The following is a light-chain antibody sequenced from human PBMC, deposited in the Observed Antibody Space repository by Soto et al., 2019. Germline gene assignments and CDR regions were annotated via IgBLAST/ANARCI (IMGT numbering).Light chain of an antibody. CDR2: DVS. V-gene: IGKV3-20*01. CDR1: QSVSSNY. J-gene: IGKJ1*01. Sequence: EIVLTQSPGTLSLSPGERASLSCRASQSVSSNYLAWYQQKSGQAPSLLIYDVSRRATGIPERFSGSGSGTDFTLIISRLEPEDFAVYYCQQYGSSPRTFGHGTKVDIK. CDR3: QQYGSSPRT.